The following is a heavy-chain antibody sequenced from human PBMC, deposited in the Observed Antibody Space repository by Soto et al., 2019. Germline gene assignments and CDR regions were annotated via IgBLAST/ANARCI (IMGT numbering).Heavy chain of an antibody. CDR2: IYHSGST. CDR3: ARVRKGGNSADFDY. Sequence: KPSETLSFTCAVSGGSISSGGYSWSWIRQPPGKGLEWIGYIYHSGSTYYNPSLKSRVTISVDRSKNQFSLKLSSVTAADTAVYYCARVRKGGNSADFDYWGQGTLVTVSS. V-gene: IGHV4-30-2*01. J-gene: IGHJ4*02. CDR1: GGSISSGGYS. D-gene: IGHD2-21*02.